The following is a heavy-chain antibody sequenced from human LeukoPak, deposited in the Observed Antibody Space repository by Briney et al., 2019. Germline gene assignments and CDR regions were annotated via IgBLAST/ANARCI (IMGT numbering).Heavy chain of an antibody. CDR1: GYSISSGYY. J-gene: IGHJ5*02. CDR2: IYHSGST. V-gene: IGHV4-38-2*02. D-gene: IGHD6-6*01. Sequence: PSETLSLTCSVSGYSISSGYYWGWIRQPPGKRLEWIGSIYHSGSTYYNPSLKSRVTISVDTSKNQFSLKLYSVTAADSAMYYCARDSTYSSSSRNWFDPWGQGTLVSVSS. CDR3: ARDSTYSSSSRNWFDP.